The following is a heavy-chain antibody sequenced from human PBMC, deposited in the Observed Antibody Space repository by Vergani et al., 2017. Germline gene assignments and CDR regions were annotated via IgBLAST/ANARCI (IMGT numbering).Heavy chain of an antibody. CDR3: AGDSLKVITTSSNDYYYYGMDY. J-gene: IGHJ6*02. Sequence: EVQLVESGGGLVQPGGSLRLSCAASGFTFSSYSMNWVRQAPGKGLEWVSYISSSSSTIYYADAEKGRFTISRDNAKYSLYLQMNSLRAEDTAVYYCAGDSLKVITTSSNDYYYYGMDYWGQGTTVTVSS. D-gene: IGHD3-22*01. CDR1: GFTFSSYS. CDR2: ISSSSSTI. V-gene: IGHV3-48*04.